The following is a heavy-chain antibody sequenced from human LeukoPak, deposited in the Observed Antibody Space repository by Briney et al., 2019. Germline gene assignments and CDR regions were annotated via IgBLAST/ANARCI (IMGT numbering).Heavy chain of an antibody. CDR2: MSPYNGNT. V-gene: IGHV1-18*01. CDR1: GYTFTSYG. Sequence: ASVKVSCKASGYTFTSYGISWVRQAPGQGLEWMGWMSPYNGNTNYAQKLQGRVTMTRDTSMSTAYMELRSLRSDDTAVYYCARDRRIAAAEFDYWGQGTLVTVSS. CDR3: ARDRRIAAAEFDY. D-gene: IGHD6-25*01. J-gene: IGHJ4*02.